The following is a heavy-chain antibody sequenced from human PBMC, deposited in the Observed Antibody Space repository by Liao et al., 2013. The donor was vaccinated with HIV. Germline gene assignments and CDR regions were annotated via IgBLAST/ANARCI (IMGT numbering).Heavy chain of an antibody. Sequence: QVQLQQWGAGLLKPSETLSLTCAVYGGSFSGYYWSWIRQPPGKGLEWIGYIYYSGSTNYNPSLKSRVTISVDTSKNQFSLKLSSVTAADTAVYYCARANFYDFWSYAFDIWGQG. CDR1: GGSFSGYY. D-gene: IGHD3-3*01. J-gene: IGHJ3*02. CDR3: ARANFYDFWSYAFDI. V-gene: IGHV4-34*11. CDR2: IYYSGST.